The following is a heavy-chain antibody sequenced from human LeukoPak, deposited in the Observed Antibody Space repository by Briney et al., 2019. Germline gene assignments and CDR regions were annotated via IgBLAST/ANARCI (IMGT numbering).Heavy chain of an antibody. Sequence: SETLSLTCTVSGDSISSSSYHWGWIRQPPGKGLEWIGSIYYSGNTYCNPPLKSRVTISVDTSKNQFSLNLRSVTAADTAVYYCARQGSYGDYARVDFWGQGTLVTVSS. CDR2: IYYSGNT. V-gene: IGHV4-39*01. CDR1: GDSISSSSYH. CDR3: ARQGSYGDYARVDF. J-gene: IGHJ4*02. D-gene: IGHD4-17*01.